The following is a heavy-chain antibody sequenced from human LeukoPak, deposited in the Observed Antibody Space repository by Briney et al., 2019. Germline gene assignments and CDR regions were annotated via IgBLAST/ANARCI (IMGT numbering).Heavy chain of an antibody. CDR1: GFTVSSNY. D-gene: IGHD4-17*01. V-gene: IGHV3-66*01. CDR2: IYSGGST. J-gene: IGHJ6*02. Sequence: GGSLRLFCAASGFTVSSNYMSWVRQARGKGLEWVSVIYSGGSTYYADSVKGRFTISRDNSKNTLYLQMNSLRAEDTAVYYCAGTDYGDYSTGYYGMDVWGQGTTVTVSS. CDR3: AGTDYGDYSTGYYGMDV.